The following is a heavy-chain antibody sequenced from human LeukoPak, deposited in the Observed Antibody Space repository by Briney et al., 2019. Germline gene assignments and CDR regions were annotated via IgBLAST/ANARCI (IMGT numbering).Heavy chain of an antibody. CDR1: GYTFTSYD. J-gene: IGHJ4*02. V-gene: IGHV1-8*01. D-gene: IGHD1-26*01. Sequence: ASVKVSCKASGYTFTSYDINWVRQATGQGLEWMGWMNPNSGNTGYAQKFQGRVTMTSNTSISTAYMELSSLTSDDTAVYYCARDSGRYSFDYWGQGTLVTVSS. CDR2: MNPNSGNT. CDR3: ARDSGRYSFDY.